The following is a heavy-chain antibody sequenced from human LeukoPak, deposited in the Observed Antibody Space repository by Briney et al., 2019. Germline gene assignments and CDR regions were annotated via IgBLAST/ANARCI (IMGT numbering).Heavy chain of an antibody. D-gene: IGHD4-11*01. J-gene: IGHJ5*02. V-gene: IGHV3-74*01. CDR3: ARDQIDFSAYTVTTGFDP. CDR1: GFTFSSYW. Sequence: GGSLRLSCAASGFTFSSYWMHWVRQAPGKGLVWVSRINTDGSSTSYADSVKGRFTISRDNAKNTLYLQMNSLRAEDTAVYYCARDQIDFSAYTVTTGFDPWGQGTLVTVSS. CDR2: INTDGSST.